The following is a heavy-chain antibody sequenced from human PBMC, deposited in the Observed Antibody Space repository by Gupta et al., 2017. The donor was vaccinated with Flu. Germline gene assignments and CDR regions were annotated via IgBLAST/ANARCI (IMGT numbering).Heavy chain of an antibody. CDR2: ISGSGGST. D-gene: IGHD6-19*01. J-gene: IGHJ6*02. V-gene: IGHV3-23*01. CDR3: AKDGSSGWYAPLFNRIYYYGMDV. Sequence: EVQLLESGGGLVQPGGSLSLSCAASGFPFRRYAMSWVPQAPGKALEGVSAISGSGGSTYYADSVKGRFTISRDNSKNTLYLQMNSLRAEDTAVYYCAKDGSSGWYAPLFNRIYYYGMDVWGQGTTVTVSS. CDR1: GFPFRRYA.